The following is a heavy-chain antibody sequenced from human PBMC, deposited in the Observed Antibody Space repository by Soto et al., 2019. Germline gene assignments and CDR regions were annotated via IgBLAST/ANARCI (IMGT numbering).Heavy chain of an antibody. CDR1: GFSFSTYE. D-gene: IGHD3-10*01. V-gene: IGHV3-48*03. Sequence: GGSLRLSCAASGFSFSTYEMNWVRQAPGKGLEWVSYISKNGIDIYYADSVKGRFTISRDNANNSLLLQMNSLRAEDTAVYYCAPRKSGSFNIGAFDIWGQGTMVTV. CDR3: APRKSGSFNIGAFDI. J-gene: IGHJ3*02. CDR2: ISKNGIDI.